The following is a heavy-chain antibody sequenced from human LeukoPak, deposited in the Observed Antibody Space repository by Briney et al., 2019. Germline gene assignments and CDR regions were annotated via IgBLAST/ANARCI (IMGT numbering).Heavy chain of an antibody. D-gene: IGHD2-2*01. Sequence: NPSQTLSLTCTVSGGSISSGSYYWSWIRQPAGKGLEWIGRIYTSGSTNYNPSLKSRVTISVDTPKNQFSLKLSSVTAADTAVYYCARSPRGSSLPIWSTRDYYYMDVWGKGTTVTVSS. J-gene: IGHJ6*03. V-gene: IGHV4-61*02. CDR1: GGSISSGSYY. CDR3: ARSPRGSSLPIWSTRDYYYMDV. CDR2: IYTSGST.